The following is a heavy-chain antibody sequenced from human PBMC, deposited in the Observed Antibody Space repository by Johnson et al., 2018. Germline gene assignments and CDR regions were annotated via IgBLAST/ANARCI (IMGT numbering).Heavy chain of an antibody. V-gene: IGHV3-13*01. J-gene: IGHJ3*01. CDR1: AFPFGPSD. D-gene: IGHD2-15*01. Sequence: EQLVQSGGGLVAPGVALRLSCEASAFPFGPSDIQWVRPPMARGPARVSGMTPAGDTVYAAPVKGRFTVSIENAKEPFSLQMNNLRAGDTAIYCCARVNWGFCSYAGCYGDAFDFWGQGTMVTVSS. CDR2: MTPAGDT. CDR3: ARVNWGFCSYAGCYGDAFDF.